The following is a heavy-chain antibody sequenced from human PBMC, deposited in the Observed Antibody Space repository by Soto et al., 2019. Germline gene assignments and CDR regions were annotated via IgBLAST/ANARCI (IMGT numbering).Heavy chain of an antibody. D-gene: IGHD6-13*01. CDR3: ARASGSSSWGMDV. CDR2: ISYDGSNK. Sequence: QPGGSLRLSCAASGFTFSSYPMHWARQAPGKGLEWVAVISYDGSNKYYADSVKGRFTISRDNSKNTLYLQMNSLRAEDTAVYYCARASGSSSWGMDVWGQGTTVTVSS. V-gene: IGHV3-30-3*01. CDR1: GFTFSSYP. J-gene: IGHJ6*02.